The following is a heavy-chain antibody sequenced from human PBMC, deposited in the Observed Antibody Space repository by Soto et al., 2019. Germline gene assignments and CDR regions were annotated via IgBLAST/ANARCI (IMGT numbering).Heavy chain of an antibody. CDR3: ARTAAAGKYYYGVDV. J-gene: IGHJ6*02. D-gene: IGHD6-13*01. Sequence: GESLKISCQASGYTFTNYWIGWVRQMPGKGLEWMGIIYPGDSDTRYSPSFQGQVTISADKSISTAYLQWSSLKASDTAIYYCARTAAAGKYYYGVDVWGQGTTVTVSS. CDR1: GYTFTNYW. CDR2: IYPGDSDT. V-gene: IGHV5-51*01.